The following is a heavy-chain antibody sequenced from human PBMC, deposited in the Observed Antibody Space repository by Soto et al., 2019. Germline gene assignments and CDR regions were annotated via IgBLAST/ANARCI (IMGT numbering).Heavy chain of an antibody. V-gene: IGHV3-21*01. CDR3: ARDGYYGSGSGYYYGMDV. Sequence: GGSLRLSCAASGFTFSSYSMNWVRQAPGKGLEWVSSISSSSSYIYYADSVKGRFTISRDNAKSSLYLQMNSLRAEDTAVYYCARDGYYGSGSGYYYGMDVWGQGTTVTVSS. CDR1: GFTFSSYS. J-gene: IGHJ6*02. D-gene: IGHD3-10*01. CDR2: ISSSSSYI.